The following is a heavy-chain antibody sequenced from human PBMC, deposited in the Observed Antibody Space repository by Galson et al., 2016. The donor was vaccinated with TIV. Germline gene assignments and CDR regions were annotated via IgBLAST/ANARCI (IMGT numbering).Heavy chain of an antibody. Sequence: SVKVSCKASGYTFTSYYMNWVRQATGQGLEWMGWMNPNSGNAGYAQKFQGRVTMTSNTSVNTAYMEVRSLRFEDTAVYYCARARRGYCSGGSCLPGYWGQGTLVTVSS. CDR1: GYTFTSYY. V-gene: IGHV1-8*02. D-gene: IGHD2-15*01. CDR3: ARARRGYCSGGSCLPGY. CDR2: MNPNSGNA. J-gene: IGHJ4*02.